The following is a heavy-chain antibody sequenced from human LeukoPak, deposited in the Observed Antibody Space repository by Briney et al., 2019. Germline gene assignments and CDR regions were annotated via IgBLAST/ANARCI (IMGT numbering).Heavy chain of an antibody. CDR1: EFTFSTYT. V-gene: IGHV3-21*06. CDR2: ISSTDSFI. J-gene: IGHJ4*02. CDR3: ARDFDY. Sequence: PGGSLRLSCAASEFTFSTYTMNWVRQAPGKGLEWVSSISSTDSFIFYADPVKGRFTISRDNAKNSLYLQMNSLRAEDTAVYYCARDFDYWGQGTLVTVSS.